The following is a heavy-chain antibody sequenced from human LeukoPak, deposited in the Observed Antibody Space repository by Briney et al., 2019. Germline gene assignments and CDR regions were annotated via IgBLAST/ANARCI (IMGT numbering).Heavy chain of an antibody. CDR3: ARSSPIRPGNWFDP. Sequence: PSQTLSLTCTVSGGSISSGGYYWSWIRQPPGKGLEWIGYIYYSGSTNYNPSLKSRVTISVDTSKNQFSLKLSSVTAADTAVYYCARSSPIRPGNWFDPWGQGTLVTVSS. J-gene: IGHJ5*02. D-gene: IGHD3-10*01. CDR2: IYYSGST. V-gene: IGHV4-61*08. CDR1: GGSISSGGYY.